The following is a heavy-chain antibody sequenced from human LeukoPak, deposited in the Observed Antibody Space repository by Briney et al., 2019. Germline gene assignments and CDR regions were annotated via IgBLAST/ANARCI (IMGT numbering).Heavy chain of an antibody. D-gene: IGHD4-17*01. V-gene: IGHV1-46*01. CDR1: GYTFTNYY. CDR3: ARASSTVTTPNHYYYGMDV. J-gene: IGHJ6*02. CDR2: INPSGGST. Sequence: ASVKVSWKASGYTFTNYYMHWVRQAPGQGLEWMGIINPSGGSTSYAQKFQGRVTMTRDTSTSTVYMELSSLRSEDTAVYYCARASSTVTTPNHYYYGMDVWGQGTTVTVSS.